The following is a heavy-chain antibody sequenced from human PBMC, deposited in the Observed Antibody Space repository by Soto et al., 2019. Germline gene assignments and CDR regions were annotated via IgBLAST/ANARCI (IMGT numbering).Heavy chain of an antibody. Sequence: EVQLVESGGNLVQPGGSLRLSCAASGFTFSSYSMNWVRQAPGKGLEWVSYITPSSDTIYYADSVKGRFTISRDNGKNSLYLRMNSLRDEDTAVYYCARDIGSGWYYFDYWGQGNMVIVSS. J-gene: IGHJ4*02. CDR3: ARDIGSGWYYFDY. V-gene: IGHV3-48*02. D-gene: IGHD6-19*01. CDR2: ITPSSDTI. CDR1: GFTFSSYS.